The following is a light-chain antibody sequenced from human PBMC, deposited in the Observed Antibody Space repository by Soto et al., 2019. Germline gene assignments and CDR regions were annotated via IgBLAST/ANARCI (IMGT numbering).Light chain of an antibody. J-gene: IGLJ3*02. CDR3: QTWGTGIRV. Sequence: QPVLTQSPSASASLGASVNLTCTLSSRHSSYAIAWHQQQPEKGPRYLMKLNTDGSHSKGDGIPDRFSGSSSGAERYLTISSLQSEDEADYYCQTWGTGIRVFGGGTKLTVL. CDR1: SRHSSYA. V-gene: IGLV4-69*01. CDR2: LNTDGSH.